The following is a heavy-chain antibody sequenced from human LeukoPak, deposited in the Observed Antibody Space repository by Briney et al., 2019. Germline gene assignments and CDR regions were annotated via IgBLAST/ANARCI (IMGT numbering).Heavy chain of an antibody. J-gene: IGHJ5*02. CDR3: ARCIGSSSFARWFDP. CDR1: GWSMTGYY. CDR2: IYYSGNT. D-gene: IGHD6-6*01. Sequence: SETLSLTCTVSGWSMTGYYWSWIRQPPGKGLEWIGYIYYSGNTNYNPTNYNPSLRSRVTISVDTSKHQFSLKLTSVSAADTAVYYCARCIGSSSFARWFDPWGQGTLVAVSS. V-gene: IGHV4-59*01.